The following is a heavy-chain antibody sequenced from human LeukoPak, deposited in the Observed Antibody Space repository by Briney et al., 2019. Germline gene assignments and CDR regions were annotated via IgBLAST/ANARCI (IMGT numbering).Heavy chain of an antibody. Sequence: PGGSLRLSCAASGFTFSDYFMSWIRQAPGKGLEWVSYISGRGNTLYYADSVTGRFTISRDNAKNSLYLQMNSLRAEDTAVYYCAREAYSSGPYFFDYWGRGTLVTVSS. V-gene: IGHV3-11*01. CDR2: ISGRGNTL. J-gene: IGHJ4*02. CDR1: GFTFSDYF. D-gene: IGHD2-15*01. CDR3: AREAYSSGPYFFDY.